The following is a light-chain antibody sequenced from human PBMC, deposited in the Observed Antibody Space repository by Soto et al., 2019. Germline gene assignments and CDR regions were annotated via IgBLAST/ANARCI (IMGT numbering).Light chain of an antibody. V-gene: IGKV3-11*01. CDR1: QSFRGL. J-gene: IGKJ1*01. CDR2: DAY. Sequence: EVVLTQSPVTLSLSPGERATLSCRASQSFRGLLAWYQQKPGQAPRLLIYDAYNRATGIPPRFSGSGSGTDFTLTISSLEPEDSAVYYCQQYGSSGTFGQGTKV. CDR3: QQYGSSGT.